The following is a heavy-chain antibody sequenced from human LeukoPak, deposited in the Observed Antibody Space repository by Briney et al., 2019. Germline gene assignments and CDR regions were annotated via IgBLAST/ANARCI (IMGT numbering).Heavy chain of an antibody. V-gene: IGHV3-21*01. CDR1: GFTFSSYS. Sequence: GGSLRLSCAASGFTFSSYSMNWVRQAPGKGLGWVSSITGDSKYIYYADSVRGRFTISREDAKNSLYLQMNSLRAEDTAVYYCARDFDYGDYWGQGTLVTVSS. CDR3: ARDFDYGDY. CDR2: ITGDSKYI. J-gene: IGHJ4*02.